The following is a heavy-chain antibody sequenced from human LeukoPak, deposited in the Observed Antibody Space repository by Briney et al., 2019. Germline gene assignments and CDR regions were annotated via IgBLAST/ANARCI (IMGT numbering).Heavy chain of an antibody. V-gene: IGHV1-8*01. D-gene: IGHD2-15*01. J-gene: IGHJ4*02. CDR3: ARGPGCTSICCPHYFDF. CDR1: GYSFTNYD. Sequence: ASVKVSCKASGYSFTNYDINWVRQASGQGLDWMGWMNPNSGNTGYAQKFQGRVTMTRNTSISTAYMELSSLRSEDTAVYYCARGPGCTSICCPHYFDFWGQGTLVTVSS. CDR2: MNPNSGNT.